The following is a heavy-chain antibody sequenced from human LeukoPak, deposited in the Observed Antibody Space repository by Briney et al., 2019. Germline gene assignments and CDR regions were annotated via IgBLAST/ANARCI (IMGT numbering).Heavy chain of an antibody. D-gene: IGHD4-17*01. CDR1: GGPFSSPY. Sequence: SETLSLTCTVSGGPFSSPYWSWIRQPPGKGLEWIGYISYIGSTNYNPSLKSRVTISVDTSKNQFSLRLSSVTAADTAVYYCARDPTTVTKGLDIWGQGTMVTVSS. V-gene: IGHV4-59*11. J-gene: IGHJ3*02. CDR2: ISYIGST. CDR3: ARDPTTVTKGLDI.